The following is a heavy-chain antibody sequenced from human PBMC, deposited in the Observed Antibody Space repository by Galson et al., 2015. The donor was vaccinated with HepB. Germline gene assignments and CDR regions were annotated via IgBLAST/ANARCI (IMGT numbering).Heavy chain of an antibody. CDR3: AKDMYSSGWPNWFDP. V-gene: IGHV1-2*04. CDR1: GYTFTGYY. CDR2: INPNSGGT. Sequence: SVKVSCKASGYTFTGYYMHWVRQAPGQGLEWMGWINPNSGGTNYAQEFQGWVTMTRDTSISTAYMELSSLRAEDTAVYYCAKDMYSSGWPNWFDPWGQGTLVTVSS. D-gene: IGHD6-19*01. J-gene: IGHJ5*02.